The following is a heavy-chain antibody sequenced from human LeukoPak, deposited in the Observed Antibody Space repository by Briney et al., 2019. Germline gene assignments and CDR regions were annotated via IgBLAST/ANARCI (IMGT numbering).Heavy chain of an antibody. J-gene: IGHJ4*02. Sequence: ASVKVSCKASGYTFTSYAMNWVRQAPGQGLEWMGWINTNTGNPTYAQGFTGRFVFSLDTSVSTAYLQISSLKAEDTAVYYCARDRGVGGYSYGLPLTDWGQGTLVTVSS. CDR1: GYTFTSYA. V-gene: IGHV7-4-1*02. CDR3: ARDRGVGGYSYGLPLTD. CDR2: INTNTGNP. D-gene: IGHD5-18*01.